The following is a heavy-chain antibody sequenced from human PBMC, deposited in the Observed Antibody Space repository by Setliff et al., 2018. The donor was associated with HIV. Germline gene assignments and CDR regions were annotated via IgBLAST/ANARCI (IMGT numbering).Heavy chain of an antibody. CDR1: GYSFSSYW. J-gene: IGHJ6*02. CDR3: ASSITVAAGRSHYYYAMDV. V-gene: IGHV5-51*01. D-gene: IGHD1-20*01. CDR2: IHPGDSNI. Sequence: LGESLKISCKGSGYSFSSYWIGWVRQKPGKGLEWMGIIHPGDSNIKYSPSFRGQVTISTDKSISIAYLQWSSLKASDTAMYYCASSITVAAGRSHYYYAMDVWGQGTTGTSP.